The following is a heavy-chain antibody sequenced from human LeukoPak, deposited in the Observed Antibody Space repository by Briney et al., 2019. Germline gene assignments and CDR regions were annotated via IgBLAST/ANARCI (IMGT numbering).Heavy chain of an antibody. CDR3: AKQGGYCSSTSCHHFDY. Sequence: GGSLRLSCAASGCTFSSYWMSWVRQAPGKGLEWVANIKQDGSEKYYVDSVKGRFTISRDNAKNSLYLQMNSLRAEDTALYYCAKQGGYCSSTSCHHFDYWGQGTLVTVSS. CDR2: IKQDGSEK. V-gene: IGHV3-7*03. J-gene: IGHJ4*02. D-gene: IGHD2-2*01. CDR1: GCTFSSYW.